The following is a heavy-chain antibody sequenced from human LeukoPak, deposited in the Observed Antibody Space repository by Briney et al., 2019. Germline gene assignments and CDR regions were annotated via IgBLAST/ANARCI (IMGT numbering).Heavy chain of an antibody. CDR2: ISGSGGST. V-gene: IGHV3-23*01. Sequence: PGGSLRLSCAASGFTFSSYAMSWVRQAPGKGLEWVSAISGSGGSTYYADSVKGRFTISRDNSKNTLYLQMNSLRAEDTAVYYCAKHGALRRGVGGDCYDYWGQGTLVTVSS. J-gene: IGHJ4*02. D-gene: IGHD2-21*01. CDR3: AKHGALRRGVGGDCYDY. CDR1: GFTFSSYA.